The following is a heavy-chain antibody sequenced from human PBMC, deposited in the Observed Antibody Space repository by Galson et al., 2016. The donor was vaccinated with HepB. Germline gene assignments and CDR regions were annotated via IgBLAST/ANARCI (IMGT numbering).Heavy chain of an antibody. CDR2: VIGSGGRT. D-gene: IGHD6-13*01. CDR1: GFTFSSYA. V-gene: IGHV3-23*01. J-gene: IGHJ5*02. CDR3: AKGAGAGRVDWFDP. Sequence: SLRLSCAASGFTFSSYAMMWVRQAPGKGLEWLSSVIGSGGRTYSADSVQGRFAISRDNSKNTLYLEMNSLRVEETAVYYCAKGAGAGRVDWFDPWGQGTLVTVSS.